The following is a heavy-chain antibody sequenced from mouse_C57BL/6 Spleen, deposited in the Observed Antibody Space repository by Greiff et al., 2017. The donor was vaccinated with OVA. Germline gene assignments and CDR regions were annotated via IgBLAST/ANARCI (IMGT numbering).Heavy chain of an antibody. CDR1: GYAFSSYW. J-gene: IGHJ2*01. V-gene: IGHV1-80*01. CDR3: ARVAYYGSSYYFDY. CDR2: IYPGDGDT. D-gene: IGHD1-1*01. Sequence: QVQLQQSGAELVKPGASVKISCKASGYAFSSYWMNWVKQRPGKGLEWIGQIYPGDGDTNYNGKFKGKATLTADKSSSTAYMQLSSLTSEDSAVYFCARVAYYGSSYYFDYWGQGTTLTVSS.